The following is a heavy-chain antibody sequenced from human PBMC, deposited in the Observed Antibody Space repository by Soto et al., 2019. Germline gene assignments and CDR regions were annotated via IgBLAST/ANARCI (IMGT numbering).Heavy chain of an antibody. CDR3: ERGINYYASGDDAFDI. CDR2: MNPNRGNT. J-gene: IGHJ3*02. V-gene: IGHV1-8*01. D-gene: IGHD3-10*01. CDR1: GYTFTSYD. Sequence: QVQLVQSGAEVKKPGASVKVSCKASGYTFTSYDINWVRQATGQGLEWMGWMNPNRGNTGYAQKGQGRVTLTRNTSISTAYMELSSMRSEDTSVSYCERGINYYASGDDAFDIWGQGTMVTVSS.